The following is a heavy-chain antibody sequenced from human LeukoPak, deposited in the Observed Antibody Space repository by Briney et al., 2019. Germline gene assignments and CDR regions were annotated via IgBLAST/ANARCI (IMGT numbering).Heavy chain of an antibody. CDR3: GRVVAATPYYFDY. J-gene: IGHJ4*02. CDR2: INHSGST. V-gene: IGHV4-34*01. Sequence: SDTLSLPCAVYGGSFWGYYWSWIRQPPEKGLEWIGEINHSGSTNYNPFLKSRITISVDTSKNHFSLKMSSVTAADTAVYYCGRVVAATPYYFDYWGQGTLVTVSS. CDR1: GGSFWGYY. D-gene: IGHD2-15*01.